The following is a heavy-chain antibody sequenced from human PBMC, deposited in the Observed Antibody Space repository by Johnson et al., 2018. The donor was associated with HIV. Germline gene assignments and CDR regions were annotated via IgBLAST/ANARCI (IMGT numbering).Heavy chain of an antibody. CDR1: GFTFSSYS. CDR3: ARVVYDSSGYDWVDAFDI. CDR2: ISYDGSNK. J-gene: IGHJ3*02. V-gene: IGHV3-30-3*01. Sequence: HVQLVESGGGVVQPGRSLRLSCAASGFTFSSYSMHWVRQAPGKGLEWVAVISYDGSNKYYADSVKGRFTISRDNSKNTLYLQMNSLRAEDTAMYYCARVVYDSSGYDWVDAFDIWGQGTMVTVSS. D-gene: IGHD3-22*01.